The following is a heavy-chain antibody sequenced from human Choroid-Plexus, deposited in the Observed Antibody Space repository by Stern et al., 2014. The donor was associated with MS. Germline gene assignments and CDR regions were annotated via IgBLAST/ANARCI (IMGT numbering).Heavy chain of an antibody. Sequence: QVQLVESGGGVVQPGRPLRLSCAASGFSFSSFGMHWVRQAPGKGLEWVALISYDGSKVYADSVKVRFAISSDNSKNPLYLQMNSLRAEATAVYFCAKDRQSLTFFFAFWGPGSLVTVSS. J-gene: IGHJ4*02. V-gene: IGHV3-30*18. CDR3: AKDRQSLTFFFAF. D-gene: IGHD3-16*01. CDR1: GFSFSSFG. CDR2: ISYDGSK.